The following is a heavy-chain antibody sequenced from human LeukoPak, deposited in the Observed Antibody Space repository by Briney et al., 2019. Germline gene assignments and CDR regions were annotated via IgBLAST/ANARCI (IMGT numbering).Heavy chain of an antibody. CDR2: INPKNGGT. J-gene: IGHJ4*02. V-gene: IGHV1-2*02. CDR1: GCSFTGYY. Sequence: ASVKVSCKTSGCSFTGYYMHWVRQAPGQGLEWMGWINPKNGGTNYPQEFQGRVTMTTDTSVGTAYMELSSLASDDTAVYYCAGRGAYFDYWGQGTLVTVSS. CDR3: AGRGAYFDY.